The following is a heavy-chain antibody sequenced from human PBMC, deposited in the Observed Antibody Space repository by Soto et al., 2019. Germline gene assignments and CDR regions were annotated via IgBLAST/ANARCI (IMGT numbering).Heavy chain of an antibody. V-gene: IGHV3-30-3*01. CDR1: GFTFSSYA. CDR3: ARGGKPHYYYYYGMDV. CDR2: ISYDGSNK. D-gene: IGHD3-16*01. J-gene: IGHJ6*02. Sequence: QVQLVESGGGVVQPGRSLRLSCAASGFTFSSYAMHWVRQAPGKGLEWVAVISYDGSNKYYADSVKGRFTISRDNSKNTLYLQMNSLRAEDTAVYYCARGGKPHYYYYYGMDVWGQGTTVTVSS.